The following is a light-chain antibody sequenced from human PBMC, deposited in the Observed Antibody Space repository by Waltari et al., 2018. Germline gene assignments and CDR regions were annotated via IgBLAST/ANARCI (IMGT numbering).Light chain of an antibody. CDR1: QSISSY. CDR3: QQSYSTPYT. V-gene: IGKV1-39*01. J-gene: IGKJ2*01. Sequence: DIQRTQSPSSVSASVGERVTITCRASQSISSYLNWYQQKPGKAPKVLIYAASSLQSGVPSRFSGSGSGTDFTLTISSLQPEDFATYYCQQSYSTPYTFGQGTKLEIK. CDR2: AAS.